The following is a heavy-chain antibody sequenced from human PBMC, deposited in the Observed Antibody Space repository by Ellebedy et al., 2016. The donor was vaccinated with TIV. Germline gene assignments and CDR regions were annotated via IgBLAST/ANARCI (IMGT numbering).Heavy chain of an antibody. D-gene: IGHD6-19*01. CDR2: ISDSGGST. Sequence: GESLKISXATSGFTFSSYAMNWVRQAPGKGLEWVSAISDSGGSTYYADSVKGRFTISRDNAKNSLYLQMNSLRAEDTAVYYCARGGPSSGRRNYFDYWGQGTLVTVSS. J-gene: IGHJ4*02. CDR1: GFTFSSYA. CDR3: ARGGPSSGRRNYFDY. V-gene: IGHV3-23*01.